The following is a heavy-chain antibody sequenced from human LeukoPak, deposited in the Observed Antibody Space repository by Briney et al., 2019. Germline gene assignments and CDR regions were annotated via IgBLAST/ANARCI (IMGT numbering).Heavy chain of an antibody. CDR3: ARGFRLSAIEDWFDP. Sequence: ASVKVSCKASGYTFTAYYVHWVRQAPGQGLEWMGWITPNSGGTKYAQKFQGRVTMTRDTSISTAYMELSGLRSDDTAVYYCARGFRLSAIEDWFDPWGQETLVTVSS. J-gene: IGHJ5*02. V-gene: IGHV1-2*02. CDR1: GYTFTAYY. D-gene: IGHD2-2*02. CDR2: ITPNSGGT.